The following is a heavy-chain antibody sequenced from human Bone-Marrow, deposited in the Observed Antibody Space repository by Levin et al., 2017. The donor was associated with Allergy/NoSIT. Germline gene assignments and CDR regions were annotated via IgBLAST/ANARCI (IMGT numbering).Heavy chain of an antibody. CDR1: GHTLSEVA. CDR2: FDPEDGET. J-gene: IGHJ6*02. V-gene: IGHV1-24*01. CDR3: ATEFMDV. Sequence: ASVKVSCKLSGHTLSEVAMCWVRQAPGKGLQWMGTFDPEDGETIYAPRFQGRVSMTEDTSTDTAYMELSSLRSDDTAVYYCATEFMDVWGQGTTVIVSS.